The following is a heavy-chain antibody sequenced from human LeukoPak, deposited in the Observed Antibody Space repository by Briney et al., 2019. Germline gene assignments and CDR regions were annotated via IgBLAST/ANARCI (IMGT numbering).Heavy chain of an antibody. V-gene: IGHV3-48*01. CDR3: ARDPGYSYGYVGFDY. CDR1: GFTFSSYS. CDR2: ISSSSSTI. Sequence: GGSLRLSCAASGFTFSSYSMNWVRQAPGKGLEWVSYISSSSSTIYYADSVKGRFTISRDNAKNSLYLQMNSLRAEDTAVYYCARDPGYSYGYVGFDYWGQGTLVTVSS. D-gene: IGHD5-18*01. J-gene: IGHJ4*02.